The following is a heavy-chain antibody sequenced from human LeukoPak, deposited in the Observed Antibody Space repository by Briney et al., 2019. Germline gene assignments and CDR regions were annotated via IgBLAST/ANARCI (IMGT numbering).Heavy chain of an antibody. CDR2: IYSTGST. CDR1: GGSISSYY. J-gene: IGHJ4*02. V-gene: IGHV4-4*07. CDR3: ARGRRVVVPAATEKFDY. D-gene: IGHD2-2*01. Sequence: SETLSLTCTVSGGSISSYYWTWIRQPAGKGLEWIGRIYSTGSTNCNPSLKSRVTMSVDTSKSQFSLRLSSVTAADTAVYYCARGRRVVVPAATEKFDYWGQGTLVTVSS.